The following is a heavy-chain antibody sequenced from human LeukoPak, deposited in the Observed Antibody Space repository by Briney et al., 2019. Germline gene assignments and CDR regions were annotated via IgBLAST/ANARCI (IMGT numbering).Heavy chain of an antibody. CDR2: ISPTGSTT. D-gene: IGHD1-26*01. Sequence: PGGSLRLSCAASGFTFSSYWMNWARQAPGKGLVWVSRISPTGSTTSYADSVKGRFTVSRDNAKNTLYLQVNNLRAEDTAVYYCAEELPGAFGIWGQGTLVTVSS. CDR1: GFTFSSYW. J-gene: IGHJ3*02. V-gene: IGHV3-74*01. CDR3: AEELPGAFGI.